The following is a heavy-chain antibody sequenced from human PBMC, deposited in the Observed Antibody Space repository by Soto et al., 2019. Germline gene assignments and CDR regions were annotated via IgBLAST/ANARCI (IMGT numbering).Heavy chain of an antibody. J-gene: IGHJ4*02. D-gene: IGHD3-22*01. CDR1: GGSISRSSYY. Sequence: NPSETLSLTCTVSGGSISRSSYYWGWIRQPPGKGLEWIGSIYDSGSTYYNPSLKSRVTISIDTSKNQFSLKLSSVTAADTAVYYCARQGFITMIVVAPPLIDYWGQGSLVTVSS. CDR3: ARQGFITMIVVAPPLIDY. CDR2: IYDSGST. V-gene: IGHV4-39*01.